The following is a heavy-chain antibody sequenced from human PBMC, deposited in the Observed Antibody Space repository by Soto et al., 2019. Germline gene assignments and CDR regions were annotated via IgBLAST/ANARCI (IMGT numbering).Heavy chain of an antibody. CDR2: ISGGGAST. Sequence: PGGSLRLSCAASGFTFSSYAMSWVRQAPGKGLEWVSAISGGGASTYYADSVKGRFTISRDNSKNTLFLQMNSLRVEDTAVYYCGKDQGVITMIPDYWGQGTLVTVSS. J-gene: IGHJ4*02. CDR1: GFTFSSYA. CDR3: GKDQGVITMIPDY. D-gene: IGHD3-22*01. V-gene: IGHV3-23*01.